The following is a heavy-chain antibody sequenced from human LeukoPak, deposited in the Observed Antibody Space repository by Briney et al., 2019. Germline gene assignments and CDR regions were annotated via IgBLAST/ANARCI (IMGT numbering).Heavy chain of an antibody. Sequence: GGSLRLSCAASGFTFSSYGMNWVRQAPGKGLEWVSSISSSSSYIYYADSVKGRFTISRDNAKNSLYLQMNSLRAEDTAVYYCARDGDIVVVPAAIRYYYYGMDVWGQGTTVTVSS. J-gene: IGHJ6*02. CDR1: GFTFSSYG. CDR3: ARDGDIVVVPAAIRYYYYGMDV. V-gene: IGHV3-21*01. CDR2: ISSSSSYI. D-gene: IGHD2-2*02.